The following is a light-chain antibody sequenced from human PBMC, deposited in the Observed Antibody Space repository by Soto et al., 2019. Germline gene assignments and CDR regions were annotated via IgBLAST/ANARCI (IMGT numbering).Light chain of an antibody. V-gene: IGKV1-27*01. CDR1: QGISNY. CDR2: AAS. CDR3: QQYNSAPWT. J-gene: IGKJ1*01. Sequence: DNQMTQSPSSLSASVGDRVTITCRASQGISNYLAWYQQKPGTVPKLLISAASTLQTGVPSRFSGGGSGTDFPLTISSLQPEDVATYYCQQYNSAPWTFGQGTKVEIK.